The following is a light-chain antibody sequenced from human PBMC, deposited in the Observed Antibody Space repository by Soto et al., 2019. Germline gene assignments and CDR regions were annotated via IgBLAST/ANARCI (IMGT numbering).Light chain of an antibody. CDR1: QSVSSN. V-gene: IGKV3-15*01. CDR2: GAS. Sequence: EIVMTQSPATLSVSPGERATLSCRASQSVSSNLAWYQQKPGQAPRLLIYGASTRATGIPARFSGSGSGTESTLSISSLQSEDFAVYCCQQYNNWPALTFGGGTKVEIK. CDR3: QQYNNWPALT. J-gene: IGKJ4*01.